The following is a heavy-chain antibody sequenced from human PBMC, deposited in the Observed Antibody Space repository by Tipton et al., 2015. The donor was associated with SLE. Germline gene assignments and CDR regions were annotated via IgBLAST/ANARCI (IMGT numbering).Heavy chain of an antibody. Sequence: TLSLTCSVSGGSISYYYWTWIRQPPGKGLEWIGHIYYSGSTNYNPSFKSRVTISVDTSKNQFSLKVTSVTAADTAVYYCARGRHPGGLYYALNIWGQGTTVTVSS. CDR2: IYYSGST. CDR1: GGSISYYY. V-gene: IGHV4-59*12. J-gene: IGHJ6*02. D-gene: IGHD3-16*01. CDR3: ARGRHPGGLYYALNI.